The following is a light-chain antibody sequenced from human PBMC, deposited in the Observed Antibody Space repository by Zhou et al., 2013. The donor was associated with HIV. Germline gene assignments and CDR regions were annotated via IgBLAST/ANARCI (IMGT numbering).Light chain of an antibody. CDR2: ATS. J-gene: IGKJ4*01. CDR1: QGIGDD. CDR3: LQHHSFPFT. V-gene: IGKV1-17*01. Sequence: DIQMTQSPSSLSASVGDTVTITCRASQGIGDDLGWFQQKAGNAPKRLIHATSSLQSGVSSRFSGSGSGTDFTLTISRLQPEDFATYYCLQHHSFPFTFAEGPRWRSN.